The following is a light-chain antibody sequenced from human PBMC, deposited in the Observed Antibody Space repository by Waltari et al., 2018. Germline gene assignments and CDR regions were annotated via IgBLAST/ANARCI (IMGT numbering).Light chain of an antibody. Sequence: QSALTQPASVSGSPGQSITISCTGTSSDVGGYNFVSWYQQHPGKAPKLISYDVTNRPSGVSTRFSGSKSGNTASLTISGLQTEDEADYYCSSYTTSSTRVFGGGTKLTVL. CDR2: DVT. V-gene: IGLV2-14*03. CDR1: SSDVGGYNF. CDR3: SSYTTSSTRV. J-gene: IGLJ3*02.